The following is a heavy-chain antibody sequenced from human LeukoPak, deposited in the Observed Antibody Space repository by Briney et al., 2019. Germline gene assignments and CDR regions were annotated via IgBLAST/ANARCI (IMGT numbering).Heavy chain of an antibody. CDR1: GGSFSGYY. V-gene: IGHV4-59*01. CDR3: ARDLGYCSSTSCYVGNWFDP. D-gene: IGHD2-2*01. J-gene: IGHJ5*02. Sequence: SETLSLTCAVYGGSFSGYYWSWIRQPPGKGLEWIGYIYYSGSTNYNPSLKSRVTISVDTSKNQFSLKLSSVTAADTAVYYCARDLGYCSSTSCYVGNWFDPWGQGTLVTVSS. CDR2: IYYSGST.